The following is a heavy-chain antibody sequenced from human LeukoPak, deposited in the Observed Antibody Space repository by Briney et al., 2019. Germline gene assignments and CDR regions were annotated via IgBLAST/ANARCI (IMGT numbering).Heavy chain of an antibody. CDR1: GDSISSSNCY. J-gene: IGHJ4*02. CDR2: IYFSGGT. D-gene: IGHD3-16*02. CDR3: AGLQYYDYVWGSYRYTGDARYFDY. Sequence: SETLSLTCTVSGDSISSSNCYWGWIRQPPGTGLEWIGSIYFSGGTYYNASLKSRVTISVDTSKNQFSLKLSSVTAADTAVYYCAGLQYYDYVWGSYRYTGDARYFDYWGQGTLVTVSS. V-gene: IGHV4-39*01.